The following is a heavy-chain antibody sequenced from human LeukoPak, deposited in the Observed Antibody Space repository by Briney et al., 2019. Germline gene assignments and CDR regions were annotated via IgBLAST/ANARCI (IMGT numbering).Heavy chain of an antibody. CDR1: GYTFTSYG. CDR2: ISAYNGNT. D-gene: IGHD2-2*01. Sequence: ASVKVSCKASGYTFTSYGISWVRQAPGQGLEWMGWISAYNGNTNYAQKFQGRVTMTRDTSISTAYMELSRLRSDDTAVYYCARDRCSSTSCYGWFDPWGQGTLVTVSS. V-gene: IGHV1-18*01. CDR3: ARDRCSSTSCYGWFDP. J-gene: IGHJ5*02.